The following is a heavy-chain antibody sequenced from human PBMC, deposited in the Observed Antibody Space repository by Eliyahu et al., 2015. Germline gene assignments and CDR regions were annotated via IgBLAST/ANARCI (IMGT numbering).Heavy chain of an antibody. V-gene: IGHV2-26*01. CDR2: IFSSDEK. J-gene: IGHJ4*02. Sequence: QVTLKESGPVLVKPTETLTLTCTVXGFSLRNARMXXSWIRQPPXKALEWLAHIFSSDEKSYSTXLKSRLTISKDTSKSQVVLTMTNMDPVDTATYYCARTTDPGWLYDYVWGSSEIFDYWGQGTLVTVSS. CDR3: ARTTDPGWLYDYVWGSSEIFDY. D-gene: IGHD3-16*01. CDR1: GFSLRNARMX.